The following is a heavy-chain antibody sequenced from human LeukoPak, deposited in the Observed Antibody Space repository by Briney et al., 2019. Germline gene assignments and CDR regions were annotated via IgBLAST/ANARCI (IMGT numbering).Heavy chain of an antibody. CDR2: ISVKNDKP. D-gene: IGHD2-2*01. Sequence: ASVKVSCKTSGYTFSNFGINWVRQAPGQGLEWMGWISVKNDKPNYVQKFQGRFTVTTDSSTSTAYMELRNLRFDDTAVYYCARDGTSTDDYWGQGPLVTVSS. J-gene: IGHJ4*02. V-gene: IGHV1-18*01. CDR1: GYTFSNFG. CDR3: ARDGTSTDDY.